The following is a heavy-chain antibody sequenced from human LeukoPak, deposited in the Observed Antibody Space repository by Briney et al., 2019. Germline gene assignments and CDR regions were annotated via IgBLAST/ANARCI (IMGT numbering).Heavy chain of an antibody. D-gene: IGHD3-10*01. Sequence: PSETLSLTCTVSGGSISSYYWSWIRQPPGKGLEWIGYIYYSGSTNYNPSLKSRVTISVDTSKNQFSLKLSSVTAADTAVYYCARRSPVAGESYWGQGTLVTVSS. V-gene: IGHV4-59*01. CDR1: GGSISSYY. CDR3: ARRSPVAGESY. J-gene: IGHJ4*02. CDR2: IYYSGST.